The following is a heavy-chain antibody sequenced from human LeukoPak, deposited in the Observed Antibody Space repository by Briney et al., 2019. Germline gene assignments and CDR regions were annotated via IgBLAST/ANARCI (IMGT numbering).Heavy chain of an antibody. Sequence: QPGGSLRLSCEASGFTFRNYVIHWVRQAPSKGLEWLAVISYDGTNKYYTDSVKGRFTISRDHSKTTVDLQMDSLGGADTAVYYCARSPTYYYMDVWGKGTTVTVSS. CDR1: GFTFRNYV. CDR3: ARSPTYYYMDV. J-gene: IGHJ6*03. V-gene: IGHV3-30-3*01. CDR2: ISYDGTNK.